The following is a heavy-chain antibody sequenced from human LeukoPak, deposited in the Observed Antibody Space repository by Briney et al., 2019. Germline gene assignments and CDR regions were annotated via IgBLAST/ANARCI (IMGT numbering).Heavy chain of an antibody. CDR2: IYPDDSDT. CDR1: GYSFTNYW. D-gene: IGHD3-10*01. J-gene: IGHJ4*02. CDR3: ARRTGFGELSDY. V-gene: IGHV5-51*01. Sequence: GESLKISCKASGYSFTNYWVGWVRQMPGKGLEWMGIIYPDDSDTKYSPSFRGQVTISADKSISTAYLQWSSLKASDTAMYYCARRTGFGELSDYWGQGTLVTVSS.